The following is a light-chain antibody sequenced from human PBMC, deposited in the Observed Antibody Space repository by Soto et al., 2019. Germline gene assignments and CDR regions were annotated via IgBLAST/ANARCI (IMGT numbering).Light chain of an antibody. CDR3: QQYGSSPPIT. CDR2: GAS. V-gene: IGKV3-20*01. J-gene: IGKJ5*01. Sequence: EIVLTQSPGTPSLSPGQRATLSCMAGQSVSSSYLAWYQQKPGQAPRLLIYGASSRATGIPDRFSGSGSGTDFTLTISRLETADFAVYYCQQYGSSPPITFGQGTRLEIK. CDR1: QSVSSSY.